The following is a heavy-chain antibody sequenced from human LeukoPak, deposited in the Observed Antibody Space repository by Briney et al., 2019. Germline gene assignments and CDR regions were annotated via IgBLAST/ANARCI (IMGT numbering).Heavy chain of an antibody. J-gene: IGHJ6*03. CDR1: GGSISSGGYY. D-gene: IGHD3-3*01. Sequence: PSETLSLTCTVSGGSISSGGYYWSWIRQHPGKGLEWIGYIYYSGSTYYNPSLKSRVTISVDTSKNQFSLKLSSVTAADTAVYYCARDLVWSPYYMDVWGKGTTVTVSS. V-gene: IGHV4-31*03. CDR3: ARDLVWSPYYMDV. CDR2: IYYSGST.